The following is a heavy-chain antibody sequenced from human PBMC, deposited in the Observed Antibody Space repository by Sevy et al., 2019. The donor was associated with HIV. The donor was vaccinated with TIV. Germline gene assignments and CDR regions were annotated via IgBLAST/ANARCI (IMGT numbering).Heavy chain of an antibody. J-gene: IGHJ5*02. V-gene: IGHV4-59*01. D-gene: IGHD3-16*01. CDR2: LYFSGNT. CDR1: GDSISKYV. CDR3: ARDYYDDRPRGFDH. Sequence: AETLSLTCTVSGDSISKYVWSWIRQPPGKGLEWIGYLYFSGNTNYNPSLKSRVTISVDTSKNQFSLTLKSVTAADTAVYYCARDYYDDRPRGFDHWGQGTLVTVSS.